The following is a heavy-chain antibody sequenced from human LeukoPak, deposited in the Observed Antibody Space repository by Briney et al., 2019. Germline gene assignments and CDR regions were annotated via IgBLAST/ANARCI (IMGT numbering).Heavy chain of an antibody. CDR3: ARDGGLDY. CDR2: INPNSGGT. J-gene: IGHJ4*02. CDR1: GYTFTNYG. Sequence: ASVKVSCKASGYTFTNYGISWVRQAPGQGLEWMGWINPNSGGTNYAQKFQGRVTMTRDTSISTAYMELNSLRSDDTAVYYCARDGGLDYWGQGTLVTVSS. V-gene: IGHV1-2*02.